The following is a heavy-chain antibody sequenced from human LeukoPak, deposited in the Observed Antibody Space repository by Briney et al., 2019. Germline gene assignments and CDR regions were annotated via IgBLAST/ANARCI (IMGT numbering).Heavy chain of an antibody. CDR1: GYSFTSYG. J-gene: IGHJ3*02. CDR2: LSGYNGNT. D-gene: IGHD5-18*01. V-gene: IGHV1-18*01. CDR3: ATQGYSYGVFDI. Sequence: GASVKVSCKASGYSFTSYGISWVRQAPGQGLEWMGWLSGYNGNTNYAQKLQGRVTITADKSTSTAYMELSSLRSEDTAVYYCATQGYSYGVFDIWGQGTMVTVSS.